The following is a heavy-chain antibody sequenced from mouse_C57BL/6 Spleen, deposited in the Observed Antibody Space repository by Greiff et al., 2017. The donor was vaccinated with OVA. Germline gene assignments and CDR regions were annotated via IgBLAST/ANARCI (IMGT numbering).Heavy chain of an antibody. J-gene: IGHJ4*01. CDR2: IRLKSDNYAT. Sequence: EVKLQESGGGLVQPGGSMKLSCVASGFTFSNYWMNWVRQSPEKGLEWVAQIRLKSDNYATHYAESVKGRFTISRDDSKSSVYLQMNNLRAEDTGIYYCTFRPYAMDYWGQGTSVTVSS. CDR1: GFTFSNYW. V-gene: IGHV6-3*01. CDR3: TFRPYAMDY.